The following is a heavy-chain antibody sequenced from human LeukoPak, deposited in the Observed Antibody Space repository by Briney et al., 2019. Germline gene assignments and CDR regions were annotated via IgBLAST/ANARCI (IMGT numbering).Heavy chain of an antibody. V-gene: IGHV1-2*02. CDR3: ARSTKVVSGKAAWFDP. D-gene: IGHD6-19*01. CDR2: INSDSGGT. J-gene: IGHJ5*02. CDR1: GYTFTGHY. Sequence: ASVKVSCKASGYTFTGHYIYWVRQAPGQGLEWMGWINSDSGGTNNAQKFQGRVTMTRDTSISTAYMEVSSLRSDDTAVYYCARSTKVVSGKAAWFDPWGQGTLVTVSS.